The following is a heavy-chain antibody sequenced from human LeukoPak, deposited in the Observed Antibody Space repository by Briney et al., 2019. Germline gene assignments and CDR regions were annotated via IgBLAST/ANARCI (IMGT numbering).Heavy chain of an antibody. J-gene: IGHJ1*01. D-gene: IGHD3-22*01. Sequence: SETLSLTCTVSGGSISSSDYYWGWIRQPPGKGLEWIGSIYYSGTTYYNPSLKSRVTISVGTSKNQFSLKLSSVTAADTAVYYCARDSKSYYYDSSGYYFQHWGQGTLVTVSS. CDR1: GGSISSSDYY. CDR2: IYYSGTT. CDR3: ARDSKSYYYDSSGYYFQH. V-gene: IGHV4-39*02.